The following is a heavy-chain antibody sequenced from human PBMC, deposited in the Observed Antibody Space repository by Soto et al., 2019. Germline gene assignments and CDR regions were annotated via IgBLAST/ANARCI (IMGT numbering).Heavy chain of an antibody. CDR3: ARGSWDDVSGHYYMDV. CDR1: GGNVSSNSAA. Sequence: TQTLSLTGDISGGNVSSNSAAWNWIRQTPSRGLEWLGRTYYRSKWYSNYAISVKSRVTVNPDTFKNQFSLQLNSVTPEDTAVYYCARGSWDDVSGHYYMDVWGKGTTVTVSS. V-gene: IGHV6-1*01. J-gene: IGHJ6*03. D-gene: IGHD1-1*01. CDR2: TYYRSKWYS.